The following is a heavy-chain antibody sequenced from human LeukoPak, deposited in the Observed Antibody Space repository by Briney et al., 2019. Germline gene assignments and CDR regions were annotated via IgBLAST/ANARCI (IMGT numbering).Heavy chain of an antibody. J-gene: IGHJ1*01. V-gene: IGHV6-1*01. CDR1: GDSVSSNSAA. Sequence: SQTLSLTCVISGDSVSSNSAAWNWIRQSPSRGLEWLGRTYYRSRWYNDSAVSVKSRITINPDTSKNQFSLQLNSVTPEDTAVYYCARGRYFDWLPMGGYLQHWGQGTLVIVSS. D-gene: IGHD3-9*01. CDR3: ARGRYFDWLPMGGYLQH. CDR2: TYYRSRWYN.